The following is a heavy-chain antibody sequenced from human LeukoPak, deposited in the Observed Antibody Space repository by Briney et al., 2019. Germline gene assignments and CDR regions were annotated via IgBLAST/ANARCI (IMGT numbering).Heavy chain of an antibody. D-gene: IGHD4-11*01. CDR3: ARDPRIDYSHFDY. CDR1: GFTFSSYA. CDR2: ISYDGSNK. J-gene: IGHJ4*02. Sequence: GGPLKLSCEAPGFTFSSYAIHWVRKAPGKGLEWVAVISYDGSNKYYADSVKGRFTISRDNSKNTLYLQMNSLRAEDTAVYYCARDPRIDYSHFDYWGQGTLVTVSS. V-gene: IGHV3-30*04.